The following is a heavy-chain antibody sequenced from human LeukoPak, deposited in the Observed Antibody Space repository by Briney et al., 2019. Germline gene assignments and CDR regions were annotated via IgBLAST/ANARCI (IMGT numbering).Heavy chain of an antibody. CDR1: GGTFSSYA. V-gene: IGHV1-69*13. D-gene: IGHD5-18*01. CDR3: ARERGYSYGYESLVDAFDI. Sequence: GASVKVSCKASGGTFSSYAISRVRQAPGQGLEWMGGIIPIFGTANYAQKFQGRVTITADESTSTAYMELSSLRSEDTAVYYCARERGYSYGYESLVDAFDIWGQGTMVTVSS. J-gene: IGHJ3*02. CDR2: IIPIFGTA.